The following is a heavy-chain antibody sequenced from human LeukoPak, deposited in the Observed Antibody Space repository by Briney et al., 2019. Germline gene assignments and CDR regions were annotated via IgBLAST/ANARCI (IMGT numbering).Heavy chain of an antibody. D-gene: IGHD6-13*01. Sequence: GASVKVSCKXSGYTFTGYYMHWVRQAPGQGLEWMGRINPNSGGTNYAQKFQGRVTMTRDTSISTAYMELSRLRSDDTAVYYCASGIAAAGMGYYYMDVWGKGTTVTVSS. CDR3: ASGIAAAGMGYYYMDV. CDR2: INPNSGGT. V-gene: IGHV1-2*06. J-gene: IGHJ6*03. CDR1: GYTFTGYY.